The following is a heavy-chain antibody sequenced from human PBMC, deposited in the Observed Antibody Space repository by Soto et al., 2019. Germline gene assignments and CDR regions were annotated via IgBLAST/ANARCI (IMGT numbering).Heavy chain of an antibody. CDR1: GFTFSSYS. D-gene: IGHD2-15*01. Sequence: EVQLVESGGGLVKPGGSLRLSCAASGFTFSSYSMNWVRQAPGKGLEWVSSISSSSSYIYYADSVKGRFTISRDNAKNSLYLQMNSLRAEDTAVYYCARRCCGGSCLDAFDIWGQGTMVTVSS. V-gene: IGHV3-21*01. CDR2: ISSSSSYI. CDR3: ARRCCGGSCLDAFDI. J-gene: IGHJ3*02.